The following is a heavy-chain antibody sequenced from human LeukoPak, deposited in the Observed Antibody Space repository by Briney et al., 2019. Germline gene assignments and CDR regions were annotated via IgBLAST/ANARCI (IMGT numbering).Heavy chain of an antibody. J-gene: IGHJ4*02. Sequence: PGGSLRLSCVASGFTFSSRDWMTWVRPAPGKGLEWVANIKQDGSEKNYVDSVKGRFTISRDNAKNSVDLQMSSLTAEDTAVYYCARRATTERGHSYGLDYWGQGTLVTVSS. D-gene: IGHD5-18*01. CDR1: GFTFSSRDW. CDR2: IKQDGSEK. CDR3: ARRATTERGHSYGLDY. V-gene: IGHV3-7*01.